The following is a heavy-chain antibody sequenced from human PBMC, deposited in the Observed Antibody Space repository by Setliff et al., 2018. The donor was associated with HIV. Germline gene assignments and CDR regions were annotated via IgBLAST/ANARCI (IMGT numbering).Heavy chain of an antibody. D-gene: IGHD3-22*01. Sequence: SETLSLTCTVSGVSISNYYWSWIRQPAGKGLEWIGHIYTSGSTNYNPSLKSRVIISVDTSKNQLSLSLSSVTAADTAVYYCARDDSGYYYDYWGQGKLVTVSS. CDR3: ARDDSGYYYDY. CDR2: IYTSGST. CDR1: GVSISNYY. J-gene: IGHJ4*02. V-gene: IGHV4-4*07.